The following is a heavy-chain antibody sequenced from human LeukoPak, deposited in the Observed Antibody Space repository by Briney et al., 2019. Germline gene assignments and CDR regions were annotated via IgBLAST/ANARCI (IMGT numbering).Heavy chain of an antibody. CDR1: GFTFSSYG. Sequence: PGRSLRLSCAASGFTFSSYGMHWVRQAPGKGLEWVAVISYDGSNKYYADSVKGRFTISRNNSKNTLYLQMNSLRAEDTAVYYCAKSKGSSGPFDYWGQGTLVTVSS. CDR3: AKSKGSSGPFDY. D-gene: IGHD3-22*01. V-gene: IGHV3-30*18. J-gene: IGHJ4*02. CDR2: ISYDGSNK.